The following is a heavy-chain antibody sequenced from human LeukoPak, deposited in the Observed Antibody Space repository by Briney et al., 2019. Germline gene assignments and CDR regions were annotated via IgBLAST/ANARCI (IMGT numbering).Heavy chain of an antibody. V-gene: IGHV3-53*01. CDR2: IYSGGST. CDR3: ASQLLFGAFDI. J-gene: IGHJ3*02. CDR1: GFTVSSNY. D-gene: IGHD2-2*01. Sequence: QPGGSLRLSCAASGFTVSSNYMSWVRQAPGKGLEWVSVIYSGGSTYYADSVKGRFTISRDNSKNTLYPQMNSLRAEDTAVYYCASQLLFGAFDIWGQGTMVTVSS.